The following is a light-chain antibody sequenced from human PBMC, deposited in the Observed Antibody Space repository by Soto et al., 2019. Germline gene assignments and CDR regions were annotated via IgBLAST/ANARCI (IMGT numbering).Light chain of an antibody. Sequence: EIVMTQSPATPSVSPGGRATLSCRASQSVSSNLAWYQQKPGQAPRLLIYGSPSRATGIPDTFSGCGSGTDFTLTISRLEPEDFAVYYCQQYGTSSRTFGPGTKVDIK. CDR2: GSP. CDR1: QSVSSN. V-gene: IGKV3-20*01. J-gene: IGKJ1*01. CDR3: QQYGTSSRT.